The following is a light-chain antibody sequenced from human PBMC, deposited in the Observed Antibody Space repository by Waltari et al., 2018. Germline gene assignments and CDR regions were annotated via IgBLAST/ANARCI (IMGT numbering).Light chain of an antibody. V-gene: IGKV3-20*01. CDR2: ATS. CDR1: QSVISSY. CDR3: QQYRTSLT. J-gene: IGKJ4*01. Sequence: EIVLTQSPGTLSLSPGERATISCRASQSVISSYIAWYQHKRGQAPRLLIYATSSRATGIPDMFSGSGSGTDFSLTISRLEPEDFAVYYCQQYRTSLTFGGGTKVEIK.